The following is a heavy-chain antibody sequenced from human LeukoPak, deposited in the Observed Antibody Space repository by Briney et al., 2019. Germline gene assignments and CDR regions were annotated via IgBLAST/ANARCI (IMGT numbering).Heavy chain of an antibody. CDR1: GFTFSNAW. Sequence: GGSLRLSCAASGFTFSNAWMSWVRQAPGKGLEWVGRIKSKTDGGTTDYAAPVKGRFTISRDDSKNTLYLQMNSLKTEDTAVYYWTTGGYFYGSGSTIDYWGQGTLVTVSS. V-gene: IGHV3-15*01. J-gene: IGHJ4*02. CDR2: IKSKTDGGTT. D-gene: IGHD3-10*01. CDR3: TTGGYFYGSGSTIDY.